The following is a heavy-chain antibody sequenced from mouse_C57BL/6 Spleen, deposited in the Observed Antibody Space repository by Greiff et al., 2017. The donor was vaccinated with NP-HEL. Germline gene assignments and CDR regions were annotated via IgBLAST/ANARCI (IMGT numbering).Heavy chain of an antibody. CDR3: ARIKKIVATYVDY. D-gene: IGHD1-1*01. V-gene: IGHV1S81*02. CDR1: GYTFTSYW. CDR2: TNPTNGRT. Sequence: QVQLQQPGAELVKAGASVKMSCKASGYTFTSYWMHWVKQRLGQGLEWFAETNPTNGRTYYNEKFKSKATLTVDKSFSTAYMQLSGPTFEDSAVYYGARIKKIVATYVDYWGQGTTLTVSS. J-gene: IGHJ2*01.